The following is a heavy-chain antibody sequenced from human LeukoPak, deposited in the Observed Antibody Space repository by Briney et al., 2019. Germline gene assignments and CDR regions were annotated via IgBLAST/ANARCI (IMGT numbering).Heavy chain of an antibody. CDR3: ARGYDFWSGYGLNYFDY. CDR2: ISSSSSYI. CDR1: GFTFSSYS. Sequence: PGGSLRLSCAASGFTFSSYSMNWVRQAPGKGLEWVSSISSSSSYIYYADSVKGRFAISRDNAKNSLYLQMNSLRAEDTAVYYCARGYDFWSGYGLNYFDYWGQGTLVTVSS. J-gene: IGHJ4*02. V-gene: IGHV3-21*01. D-gene: IGHD3-3*01.